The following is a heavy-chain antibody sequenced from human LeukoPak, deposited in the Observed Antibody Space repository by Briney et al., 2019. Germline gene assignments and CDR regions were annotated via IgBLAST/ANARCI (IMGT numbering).Heavy chain of an antibody. CDR1: GITVSTNY. D-gene: IGHD1-1*01. V-gene: IGHV3-48*04. CDR2: ISSDSGTI. Sequence: GGSLRLSCAASGITVSTNYMNWVRQAPGKGLRWISFISSDSGTIYYADSVRGRFTISRDNAKNSLSLQMNTLSAEDTAVYYCARWNLGSDFWGQGTLVTVSS. CDR3: ARWNLGSDF. J-gene: IGHJ4*02.